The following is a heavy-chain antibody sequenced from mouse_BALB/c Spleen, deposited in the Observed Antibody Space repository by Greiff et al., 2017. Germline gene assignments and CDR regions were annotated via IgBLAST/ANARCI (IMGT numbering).Heavy chain of an antibody. D-gene: IGHD2-3*01. CDR3: ASYDGFSWFAY. CDR2: ISNGGGST. J-gene: IGHJ3*01. V-gene: IGHV5-12-2*01. Sequence: EVKLMESGGGLVQPGGSLKLSCAASGFTFSSYTMSWVRQTPEKRLEWVAYISNGGGSTYYPDTVKGRFTISRDNAKNTLYLQMSSLKSEDTAMYYCASYDGFSWFAYWGQGTLVTVSA. CDR1: GFTFSSYT.